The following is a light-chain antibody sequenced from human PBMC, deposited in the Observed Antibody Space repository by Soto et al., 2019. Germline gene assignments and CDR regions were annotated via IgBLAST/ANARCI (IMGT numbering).Light chain of an antibody. V-gene: IGLV1-40*01. CDR1: SSNIGAGYD. CDR2: GNS. CDR3: QSYDSSLSGSV. J-gene: IGLJ2*01. Sequence: QSVLTQPPSVSGAPGQRVTISCTGSSSNIGAGYDVHWYQQLPGTAPKLLIHGNSNRPSGVPDRFSGSKSGTSASLAITGLQAEDEADYYCQSYDSSLSGSVYGGGTQLTVL.